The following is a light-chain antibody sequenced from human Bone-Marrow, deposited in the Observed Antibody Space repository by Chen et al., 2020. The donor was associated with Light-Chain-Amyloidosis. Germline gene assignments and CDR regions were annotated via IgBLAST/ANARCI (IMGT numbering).Light chain of an antibody. CDR3: QSYQGSSQGV. V-gene: IGLV6-57*01. CDR2: EDD. Sequence: NFMLTQPHSVSESPGKTEILSSTRRRGSIATNYVQWYQQRPGSSPTTVIYEDDQRPSGVPDRFSGSIDRSSNSASLTISGLKTEDEADYYCQSYQGSSQGVFGGGTKLTVL. CDR1: RGSIATNY. J-gene: IGLJ3*02.